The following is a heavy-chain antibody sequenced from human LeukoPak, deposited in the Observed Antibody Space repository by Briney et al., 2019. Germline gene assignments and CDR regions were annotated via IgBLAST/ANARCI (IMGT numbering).Heavy chain of an antibody. V-gene: IGHV3-30*04. D-gene: IGHD3/OR15-3a*01. CDR3: AKGDWATGYFDY. CDR2: IRYDGSNK. Sequence: GRSLRLSCAASGFTFSSYSMLWVRQAPGKGLEWVAFIRYDGSNKYYADSVKGRFIISRDNSKNTLYLQMNSLRAEDTAVYYCAKGDWATGYFDYWGQGTLVTVSS. CDR1: GFTFSSYS. J-gene: IGHJ4*02.